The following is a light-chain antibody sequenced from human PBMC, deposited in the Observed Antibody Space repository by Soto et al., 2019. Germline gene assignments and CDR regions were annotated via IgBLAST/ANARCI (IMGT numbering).Light chain of an antibody. J-gene: IGKJ1*01. CDR3: QQYGSSGT. Sequence: EVVMTQSPATLSVSPGEGVTLSFRASQTVNNNYVAWYQQKPGQAPRLLIYGASNRATGIPDRFSGSGSGTDFTLTISRLEPEDFAVYYCQQYGSSGTFGQGTKVDIK. CDR2: GAS. CDR1: QTVNNNY. V-gene: IGKV3-20*01.